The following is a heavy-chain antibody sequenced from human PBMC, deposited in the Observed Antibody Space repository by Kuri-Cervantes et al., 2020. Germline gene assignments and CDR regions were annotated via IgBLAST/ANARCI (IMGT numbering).Heavy chain of an antibody. CDR2: ISAYNGNT. D-gene: IGHD3-16*01. CDR3: VRADGGGWKTYYFDY. Sequence: ASVKVSCKASGYTFTSYGISWVRQAPGQGLEWMGWISAYNGNTNYAQKLQGRVTMTTDTSTSTAYMELRSLRSDDTAVYYCVRADGGGWKTYYFDYWGQGTLVTVSS. V-gene: IGHV1-18*01. CDR1: GYTFTSYG. J-gene: IGHJ4*02.